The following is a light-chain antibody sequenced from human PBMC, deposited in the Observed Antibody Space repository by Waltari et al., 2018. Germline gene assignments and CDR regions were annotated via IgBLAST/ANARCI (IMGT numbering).Light chain of an antibody. CDR2: VAS. CDR3: QQLDSYPIT. V-gene: IGKV1-9*01. CDR1: QGIRKS. Sequence: TCRASQGIRKSLAGYQQKPGQAPKVLIDVASTLQSGVPSRFSASGSGTDFTLTISSLQPEDFATYYCQQLDSYPITFGQGTRLDIK. J-gene: IGKJ5*01.